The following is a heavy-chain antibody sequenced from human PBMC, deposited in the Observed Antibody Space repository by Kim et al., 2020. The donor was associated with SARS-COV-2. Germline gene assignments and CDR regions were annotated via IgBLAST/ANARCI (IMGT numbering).Heavy chain of an antibody. CDR1: GGSISSYY. J-gene: IGHJ6*01. CDR3: AREPRDCSSTSCYNYGMDV. V-gene: IGHV4-59*13. Sequence: SETLSLTCTVSGGSISSYYWSWIRQPPGKGLEWIGYIYYSGSTNYNPSLKSRVTISVDTSKNQFSLKLSSVTAADTAVYYCAREPRDCSSTSCYNYGMDV. D-gene: IGHD2-2*01. CDR2: IYYSGST.